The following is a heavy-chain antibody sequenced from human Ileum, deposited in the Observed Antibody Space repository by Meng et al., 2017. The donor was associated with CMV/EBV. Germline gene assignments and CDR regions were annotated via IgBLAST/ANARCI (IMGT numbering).Heavy chain of an antibody. J-gene: IGHJ5*02. CDR1: GFTFSNYA. V-gene: IGHV3-23*01. D-gene: IGHD7-27*01. CDR3: AKDRTRENWTLLGGYFGP. CDR2: ISGRGGST. Sequence: GESLKISCEASGFTFSNYAMTWVRQAPGKGLEWVATISGRGGSTYYADSVKGRFIISRDNSKTTLFLQMSSLSVEDTAVYFCAKDRTRENWTLLGGYFGPWGPGTQVTVSS.